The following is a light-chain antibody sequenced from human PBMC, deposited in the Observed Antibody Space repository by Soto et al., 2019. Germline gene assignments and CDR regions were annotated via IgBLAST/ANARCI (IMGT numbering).Light chain of an antibody. V-gene: IGKV3-20*01. CDR2: GAS. J-gene: IGKJ1*01. Sequence: EIVLTQSPGTLSLSPGEKATLSCRASQSVSSSFLAWYQQKPGQAPRLLIYGASSRATGIPDRFSGSGSGTDFTLTNSRLDPEDFAVYYCQQYDSSPWTFGQGTKVEIK. CDR1: QSVSSSF. CDR3: QQYDSSPWT.